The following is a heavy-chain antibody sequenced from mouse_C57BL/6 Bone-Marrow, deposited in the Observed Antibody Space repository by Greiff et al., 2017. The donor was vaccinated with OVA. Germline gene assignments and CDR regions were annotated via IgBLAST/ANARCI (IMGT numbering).Heavy chain of an antibody. Sequence: DVQLQESGPGLVKPSQSLSLTCSVTGYSITSGYYWNWIRQFPGNKLEWMGYISYDGSNNYNPSLKNRISITRDTSKNQFFLKLNSVTTKDTATYYSARVKDLRYYYLDYWGQGTTLTVSS. J-gene: IGHJ2*01. CDR2: ISYDGSN. V-gene: IGHV3-6*01. CDR1: GYSITSGYY. CDR3: ARVKDLRYYYLDY.